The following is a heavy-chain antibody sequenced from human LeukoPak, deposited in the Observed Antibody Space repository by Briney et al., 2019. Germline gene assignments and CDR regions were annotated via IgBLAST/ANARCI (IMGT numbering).Heavy chain of an antibody. D-gene: IGHD5-18*01. CDR2: IIPILGIA. V-gene: IGHV1-69*04. J-gene: IGHJ6*03. CDR1: GGTFSSYA. Sequence: SVKVSCKASGGTFSSYAISWVRQAPGQGLEWMGRIIPILGIANYAQKFQGRVTITADKSTSTAYMELSSLRSGDTAVYYCARSGYSYGSPDYYYYYMDVWGKGTTVTVSS. CDR3: ARSGYSYGSPDYYYYYMDV.